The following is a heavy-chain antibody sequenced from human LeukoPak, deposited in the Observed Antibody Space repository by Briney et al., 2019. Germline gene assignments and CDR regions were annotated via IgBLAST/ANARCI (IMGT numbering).Heavy chain of an antibody. CDR2: TRNKANSYTT. CDR1: GFTFSDHY. V-gene: IGHV3-72*01. J-gene: IGHJ6*02. D-gene: IGHD5-24*01. Sequence: GGSLRLSCAASGFTFSDHYMDWVRQAPGKGLEWVGRTRNKANSYTTEYAASVKGRFTISRDDSKNSLYLQMNSLKTEDTAVHYCARDCRAGRDYYYYYGMDVWGQGTTVTVSS. CDR3: ARDCRAGRDYYYYYGMDV.